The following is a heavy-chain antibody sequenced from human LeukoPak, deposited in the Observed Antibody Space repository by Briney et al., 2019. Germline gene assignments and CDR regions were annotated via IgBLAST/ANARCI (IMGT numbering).Heavy chain of an antibody. J-gene: IGHJ5*02. CDR2: ISAYNGNT. Sequence: GASVKVSCKASGYTFTSYGISWVRQAPGQGLEWMGWISAYNGNTNYAQKLQGRVTMTTDTSTSTAYMELRSLRSDDTAVYYCARGVLNCSSTSCPASLLFGPWGQGTLVTVSS. D-gene: IGHD2-2*01. V-gene: IGHV1-18*01. CDR1: GYTFTSYG. CDR3: ARGVLNCSSTSCPASLLFGP.